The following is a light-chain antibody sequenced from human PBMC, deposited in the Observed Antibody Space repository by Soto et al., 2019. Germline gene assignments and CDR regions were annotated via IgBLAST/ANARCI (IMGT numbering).Light chain of an antibody. J-gene: IGLJ1*01. CDR3: SSHGGNISPHV. CDR1: SSDIGGYNF. V-gene: IGLV2-8*01. Sequence: QSALTQPPSASGSPGQSVAISCTGTSSDIGGYNFVSWYQQHPGKAPKLMIYEVTKRPSGVPDRFSGSKSGHTATLIVSGLQAEAEADYSCSSHGGNISPHVFGTGTNLTVL. CDR2: EVT.